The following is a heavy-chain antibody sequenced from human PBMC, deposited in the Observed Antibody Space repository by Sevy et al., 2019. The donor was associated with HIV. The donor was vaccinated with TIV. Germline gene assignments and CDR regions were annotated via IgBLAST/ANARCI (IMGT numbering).Heavy chain of an antibody. D-gene: IGHD3-10*01. CDR1: GFTFSSYW. J-gene: IGHJ4*02. CDR2: IKQDGSEK. V-gene: IGHV3-7*01. Sequence: GGSLRLSCAASGFTFSSYWMSWVRQTPGKGLEWVANIKQDGSEKYYVDSVKGRFTISRDNAKNSLYLQMNSLRAEDTTVYYCARSGSWVRFDYWGQGTLVTVSS. CDR3: ARSGSWVRFDY.